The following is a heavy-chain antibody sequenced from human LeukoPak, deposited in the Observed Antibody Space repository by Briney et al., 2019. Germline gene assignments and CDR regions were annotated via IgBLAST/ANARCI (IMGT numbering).Heavy chain of an antibody. D-gene: IGHD6-13*01. J-gene: IGHJ6*03. CDR2: ISGSGGST. CDR3: AKDKSLYSSSLPYMDV. V-gene: IGHV3-23*01. Sequence: GGSLRLSCAASGFTFSSYAMSWVRQAPGKGLEWVSAISGSGGSTYYADSVKGRFTISRDNSKNTLYLQMNSLRAEDTAVYYCAKDKSLYSSSLPYMDVWGKGTTVTVSS. CDR1: GFTFSSYA.